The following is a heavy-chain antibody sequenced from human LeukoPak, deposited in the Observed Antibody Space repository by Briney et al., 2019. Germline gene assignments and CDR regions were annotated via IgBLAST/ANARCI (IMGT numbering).Heavy chain of an antibody. Sequence: SVKVSCKASGGTFSSYAISWVRQPPGQGLEWMGRIIPIFGIANYAQKFQGRVTITADKSTSTAYMELSSLRSEDTAVYYCSSPSNCSSTSCYRDAFDIWGQGTMVTVSS. CDR2: IIPIFGIA. D-gene: IGHD2-2*01. CDR3: SSPSNCSSTSCYRDAFDI. CDR1: GGTFSSYA. J-gene: IGHJ3*02. V-gene: IGHV1-69*04.